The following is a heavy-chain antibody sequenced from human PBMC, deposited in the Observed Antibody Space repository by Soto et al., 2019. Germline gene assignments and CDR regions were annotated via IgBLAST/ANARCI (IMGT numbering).Heavy chain of an antibody. CDR1: GFTFSSYA. Sequence: GGSLRLSCAASGFTFSSYAMHWVRQAPGKGLESVAVISYDGSNKYYADSVKGRFTISRDISKNTLYLQMNSLRAEDTAVYYCARANQQTKGTIFGVVHKGGGMDVWGQGTTVTVSS. CDR2: ISYDGSNK. D-gene: IGHD3-3*01. V-gene: IGHV3-30-3*01. J-gene: IGHJ6*02. CDR3: ARANQQTKGTIFGVVHKGGGMDV.